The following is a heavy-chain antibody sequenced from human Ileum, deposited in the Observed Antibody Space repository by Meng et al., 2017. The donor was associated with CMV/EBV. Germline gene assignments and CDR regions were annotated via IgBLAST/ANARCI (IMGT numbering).Heavy chain of an antibody. CDR1: GFSLTTDGVA. Sequence: HTALRQSGPALVKPTQTLTLTCTLSGFSLTTDGVAVGWIRQPPGKALEWLALIYWNDVEHYSPSLKSRLTITKDTAKDQVVLTMANMDPVDTGTYYCIYGVAIFWGQGTLVTVSS. D-gene: IGHD2-15*01. CDR3: IYGVAIF. CDR2: IYWNDVE. V-gene: IGHV2-5*04. J-gene: IGHJ4*02.